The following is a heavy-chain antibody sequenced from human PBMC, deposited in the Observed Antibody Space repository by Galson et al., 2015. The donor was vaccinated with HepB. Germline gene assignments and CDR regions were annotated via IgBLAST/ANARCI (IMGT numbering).Heavy chain of an antibody. CDR3: VRPHQGWGTTDY. J-gene: IGHJ4*02. D-gene: IGHD3-16*01. V-gene: IGHV3-48*03. CDR1: GFAFSTYE. CDR2: ISSSNSTI. Sequence: SLRLSCAVSGFAFSTYEMNWVRQDPGKGLEWISYISSSNSTIYYAASVKGRFTISRDNAKNSLSLQMNSLRAEDTAVYFCVRPHQGWGTTDYWGQGTLVTVSS.